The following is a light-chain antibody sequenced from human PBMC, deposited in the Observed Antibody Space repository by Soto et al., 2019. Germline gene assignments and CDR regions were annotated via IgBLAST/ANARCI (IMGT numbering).Light chain of an antibody. V-gene: IGKV3-20*01. J-gene: IGKJ2*01. CDR3: QQYGGSPPRYT. CDR2: GAS. CDR1: QTVTNNY. Sequence: ELVLTQSPDTLSLSPGERATLSCRASQTVTNNYLAWHQQRPGQAPRLLIYGASSRATGIPDRFSGSGSATDFTLTISSREPEDFAVYYCQQYGGSPPRYTFGQGTKLEIK.